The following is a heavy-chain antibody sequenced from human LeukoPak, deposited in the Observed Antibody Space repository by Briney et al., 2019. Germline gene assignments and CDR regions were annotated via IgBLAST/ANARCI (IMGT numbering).Heavy chain of an antibody. Sequence: GGSLRLSCAASGFTFSSYGMHWVRQAPGKGLEWVAVISYDGSNKYYADSVKGRFTISRDNSKNTLYLQMNSLRAEDTAVYYCAKTYFYGYNSFADTNYFDYWGQGTLVTVSS. V-gene: IGHV3-30*18. J-gene: IGHJ4*02. CDR1: GFTFSSYG. CDR2: ISYDGSNK. D-gene: IGHD5-24*01. CDR3: AKTYFYGYNSFADTNYFDY.